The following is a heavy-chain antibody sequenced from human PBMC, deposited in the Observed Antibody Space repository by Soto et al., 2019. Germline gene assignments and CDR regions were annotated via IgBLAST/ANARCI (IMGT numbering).Heavy chain of an antibody. Sequence: ASVKVSCKASGYTFTGYYMHWVRQAPGQGLEWMGWINPNSGGTNYAQKFQGRVTMTRDTSISTAYMELSRLRSDDTAVYYCARDKEYSSGWYEDNWFDPWGQGTLVTVYS. D-gene: IGHD6-19*01. CDR2: INPNSGGT. V-gene: IGHV1-2*02. CDR1: GYTFTGYY. J-gene: IGHJ5*02. CDR3: ARDKEYSSGWYEDNWFDP.